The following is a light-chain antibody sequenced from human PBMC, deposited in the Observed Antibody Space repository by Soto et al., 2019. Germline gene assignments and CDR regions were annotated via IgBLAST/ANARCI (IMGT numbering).Light chain of an antibody. CDR1: RSNIGDYS. J-gene: IGLJ3*02. Sequence: QSVLTQPPSASGTPGQGVIISCSGSRSNIGDYSISWYQQLPGTAPKLLIYSNNYRPSGVPDRFSGSRSGTSASLAISGLQSEDEGTYFCATWDDSLSGPVFGGGTKLTVL. V-gene: IGLV1-44*01. CDR3: ATWDDSLSGPV. CDR2: SNN.